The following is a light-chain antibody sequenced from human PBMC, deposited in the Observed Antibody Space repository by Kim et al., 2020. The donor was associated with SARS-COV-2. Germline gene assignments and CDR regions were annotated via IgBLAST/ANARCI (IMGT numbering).Light chain of an antibody. CDR2: DVN. Sequence: GQAITISCTGTNSDVGTYNYVSWYQQYPGKAPKLMIYDVNKRPSGISNRFSGSKSGNTASLTISGLQAGDEADYYCSSYATSRSYVFGTGTKVTVL. V-gene: IGLV2-14*03. CDR3: SSYATSRSYV. CDR1: NSDVGTYNY. J-gene: IGLJ1*01.